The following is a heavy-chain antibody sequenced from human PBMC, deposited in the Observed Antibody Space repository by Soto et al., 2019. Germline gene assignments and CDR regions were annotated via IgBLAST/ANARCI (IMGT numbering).Heavy chain of an antibody. J-gene: IGHJ6*02. CDR2: IXPXXXXX. D-gene: IGHD3-16*01. Sequence: GESLKISCKGSGYSFTSYWICWVRQMPGKGLEWMGIIXPXXXXXRXXPSFQGQVTISADKSISTAYLQWSSLKASDTAMYYCARSGGSPLMDVWGQGTTVTVSS. CDR3: ARSGGSPLMDV. V-gene: IGHV5-51*01. CDR1: GYSFTSYW.